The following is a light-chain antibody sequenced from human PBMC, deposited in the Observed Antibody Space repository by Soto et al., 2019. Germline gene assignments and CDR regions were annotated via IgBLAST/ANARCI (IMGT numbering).Light chain of an antibody. V-gene: IGKV2-28*01. CDR1: QSLLHSNGYNY. CDR2: LGS. Sequence: DIVMTQSPLSLPVTPGEPASISCRSSQSLLHSNGYNYLDWYLQKPGQSPQLLIYLGSNRASGVPDRFSGSGSGTDFTLKISRVEAEDVGVYYCMQARRTPWTFGQGTKVEFK. J-gene: IGKJ1*01. CDR3: MQARRTPWT.